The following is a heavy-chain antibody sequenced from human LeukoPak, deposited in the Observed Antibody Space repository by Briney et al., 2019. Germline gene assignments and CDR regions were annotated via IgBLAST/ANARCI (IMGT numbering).Heavy chain of an antibody. D-gene: IGHD3-10*01. CDR2: IDQDGSER. CDR1: GFTFNAYW. J-gene: IGHJ4*02. Sequence: PGGSLRLSCAASGFTFNAYWMSWVRQAPGKGLEWVASIDQDGSERRYVASVQGRFTISRDNTKNSLFLQMNSLRAEDTAVYYCARLKDGVTMLDYWGQGTLVTVSS. V-gene: IGHV3-7*01. CDR3: ARLKDGVTMLDY.